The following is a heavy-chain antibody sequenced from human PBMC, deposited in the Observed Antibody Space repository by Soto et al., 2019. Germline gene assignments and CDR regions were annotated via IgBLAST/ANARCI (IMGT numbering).Heavy chain of an antibody. V-gene: IGHV4-39*01. Sequence: LSETLSLTCTVSGCSISSSSYYWVWIRQPPGKGLEWIGSIYYSGSTYYNPSLKSRVTISVDTSKNQFSLKLSSVTAADTAVYYCARQGTAMVIYYYYGMDVWGQGTTVTVSS. D-gene: IGHD5-18*01. CDR3: ARQGTAMVIYYYYGMDV. CDR1: GCSISSSSYY. J-gene: IGHJ6*02. CDR2: IYYSGST.